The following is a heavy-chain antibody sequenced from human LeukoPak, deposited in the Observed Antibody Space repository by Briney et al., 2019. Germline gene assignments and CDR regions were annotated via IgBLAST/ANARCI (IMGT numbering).Heavy chain of an antibody. V-gene: IGHV3-23*01. CDR1: GFTFSNYA. J-gene: IGHJ4*02. D-gene: IGHD2-15*01. CDR2: IRGSGDTT. CDR3: AKGAVVLTALSSFDY. Sequence: GGSLRLSCAASGFTFSNYAMSWVRQAPGKGLEWVSNIRGSGDTTFYAESVEGRFIISRDNSKDTLFLQMNSLRAEDTAVYYCAKGAVVLTALSSFDYWGQGTLVTVSS.